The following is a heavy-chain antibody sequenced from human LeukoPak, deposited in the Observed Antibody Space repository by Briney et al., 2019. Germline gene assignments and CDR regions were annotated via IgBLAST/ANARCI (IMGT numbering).Heavy chain of an antibody. V-gene: IGHV7-4-1*02. CDR2: INTNTGNP. CDR1: GYTFTSYA. D-gene: IGHD3-9*01. J-gene: IGHJ6*02. Sequence: ASVKVSCKASGYTFTSYAMNWVRQAPGQGLEWMGWINTNTGNPTYAQGFTGRFVFSLDTSVSTAYLQISSLKAEDTAVYYCARTARTASTYYDILTGPPYYYYGMDVWGQGTTVTVSS. CDR3: ARTARTASTYYDILTGPPYYYYGMDV.